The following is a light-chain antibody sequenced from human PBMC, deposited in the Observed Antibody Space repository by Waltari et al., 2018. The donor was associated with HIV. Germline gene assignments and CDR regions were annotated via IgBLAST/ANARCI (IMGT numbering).Light chain of an antibody. V-gene: IGLV1-51*02. J-gene: IGLJ3*02. Sequence: SVLTQPPSVSAAPGQKVTISCSGSTSNIGNNYVSWYQQLPGSAPKLLIYENNRRPSGIPDRFSGSKSGTSATLGITGLQTGDEADYYCGTWDSNLSAWVFGGGTKLTVL. CDR2: ENN. CDR1: TSNIGNNY. CDR3: GTWDSNLSAWV.